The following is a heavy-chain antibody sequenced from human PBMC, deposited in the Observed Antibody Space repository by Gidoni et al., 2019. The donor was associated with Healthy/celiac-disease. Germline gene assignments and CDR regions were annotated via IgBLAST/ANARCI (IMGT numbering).Heavy chain of an antibody. J-gene: IGHJ4*02. CDR3: AKDPPAPTRKRFPITMVRGVTDY. CDR2: ISGSGGST. V-gene: IGHV3-23*01. CDR1: GFTFSSYA. D-gene: IGHD3-10*01. Sequence: EVQLLESGGGLVQPGGSLRLSCAASGFTFSSYAMSWVRQAPGKGLDWVSAISGSGGSTYYADAVKGRFTISRDNSKNTLYLQMNSLRAEDTAVYYCAKDPPAPTRKRFPITMVRGVTDYWGQGTLVTVSS.